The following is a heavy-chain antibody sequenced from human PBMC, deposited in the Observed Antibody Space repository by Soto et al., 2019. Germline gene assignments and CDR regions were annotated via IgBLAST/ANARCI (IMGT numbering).Heavy chain of an antibody. CDR3: AREIDYYGSGSYYTDY. D-gene: IGHD3-10*01. Sequence: PSETLSLTCAVSGGSFSGYYWSWIRQPPGKGLEWIGEIIHSGSTNYNPSLKSRVTISVDTSKNQFSLKLSSVTAADTAVYYCAREIDYYGSGSYYTDYWGQGTLVTVSS. CDR1: GGSFSGYY. V-gene: IGHV4-34*12. J-gene: IGHJ4*02. CDR2: IIHSGST.